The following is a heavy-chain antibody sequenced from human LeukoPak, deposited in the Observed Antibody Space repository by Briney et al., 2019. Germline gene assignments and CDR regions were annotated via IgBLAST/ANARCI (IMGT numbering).Heavy chain of an antibody. V-gene: IGHV1-8*01. CDR2: MNPNSGNK. Sequence: ASVKVSFKASGYSFTNFDINWVRQATGQGRKWMGWMNPNSGNKGYAQKFQGRVTMTMNTSITTAYMELSSLRSEDTAVYYCARGPQWRGDYYYMDVWGRGTTVTVSS. D-gene: IGHD6-19*01. CDR1: GYSFTNFD. CDR3: ARGPQWRGDYYYMDV. J-gene: IGHJ6*03.